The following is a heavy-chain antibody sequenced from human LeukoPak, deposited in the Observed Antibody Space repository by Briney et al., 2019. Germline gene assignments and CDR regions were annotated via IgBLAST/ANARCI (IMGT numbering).Heavy chain of an antibody. V-gene: IGHV3-74*01. J-gene: IGHJ5*02. CDR2: INSDGSST. CDR3: ARDVVPAATYNGFAP. D-gene: IGHD2-2*01. Sequence: GGSLRLSCAASGFTFSSYWMHWVRQAPGKGLVWVSRINSDGSSTSYADSVKGRFTISRDNAKNTLYLQMNSLRAEDTAVYYCARDVVPAATYNGFAPWGQGTLVTVSS. CDR1: GFTFSSYW.